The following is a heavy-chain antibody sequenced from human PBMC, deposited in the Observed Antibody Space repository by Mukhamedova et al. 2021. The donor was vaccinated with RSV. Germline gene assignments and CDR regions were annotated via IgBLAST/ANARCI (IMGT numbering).Heavy chain of an antibody. Sequence: SSYAMHWVRQAPGKGLEWVAVISYDGSNKYYADSVKGRFTISRDNSKNTLYLQMNSLRAEDTAVYYCARDISLDYGDYVVGDYW. CDR2: ISYDGSNK. CDR3: ARDISLDYGDYVVGDY. CDR1: SSYA. V-gene: IGHV3-30-3*01. J-gene: IGHJ4*01. D-gene: IGHD4-17*01.